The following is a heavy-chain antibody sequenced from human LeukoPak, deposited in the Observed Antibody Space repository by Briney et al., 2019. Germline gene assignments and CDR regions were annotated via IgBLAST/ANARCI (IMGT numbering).Heavy chain of an antibody. V-gene: IGHV1-24*01. J-gene: IGHJ3*02. CDR3: ATRGLYEPNAFDI. Sequence: ASVKVSCKPSGYTFTSYYIHWVRQAPGKGLEWMGGFDPEDGETIYAQKFQGRVTMTEDTSTDTAYMELSSLRSEDTAVYYCATRGLYEPNAFDIWGQGTMVTVSS. CDR1: GYTFTSYY. CDR2: FDPEDGET. D-gene: IGHD1-14*01.